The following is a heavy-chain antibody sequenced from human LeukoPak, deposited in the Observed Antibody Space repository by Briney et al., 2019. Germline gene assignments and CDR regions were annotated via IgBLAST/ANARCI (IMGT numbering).Heavy chain of an antibody. D-gene: IGHD2-15*01. Sequence: PGGSLRLSCAASGFTFSSYSMNWVRQAPGKGLEWVSSISSSSSYIYYADSVKGRLTISRDNAKNSLYLQMNSLRAEDTAVYYCARHSGGSIPFDYWGQGTLVTVSS. J-gene: IGHJ4*02. CDR3: ARHSGGSIPFDY. CDR2: ISSSSSYI. CDR1: GFTFSSYS. V-gene: IGHV3-21*01.